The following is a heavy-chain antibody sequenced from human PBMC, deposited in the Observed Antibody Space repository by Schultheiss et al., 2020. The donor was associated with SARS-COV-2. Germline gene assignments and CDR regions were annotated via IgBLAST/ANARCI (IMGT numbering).Heavy chain of an antibody. CDR1: GYNFTNYW. J-gene: IGHJ5*02. CDR2: IYPGDSDT. Sequence: ESLKISCKGSGYNFTNYWIGWVRQMPGKGLEWMGIIYPGDSDTIYNPSFQGQVTISADKSISTAYLQWSSLKASDTAMYYCARQRCSSTSCYDNWFDPWGQGTLVTVSS. V-gene: IGHV5-51*01. D-gene: IGHD2-2*01. CDR3: ARQRCSSTSCYDNWFDP.